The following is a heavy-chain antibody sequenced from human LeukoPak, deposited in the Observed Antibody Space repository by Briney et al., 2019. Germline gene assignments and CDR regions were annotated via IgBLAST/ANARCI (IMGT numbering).Heavy chain of an antibody. D-gene: IGHD3-3*01. J-gene: IGHJ5*02. CDR2: IYSGGST. V-gene: IGHV3-53*01. Sequence: GGSLRLSCAASGFTVSSNYMSWVRQAPGKGLGWVSVIYSGGSTYYADSVKGRSTISRDNSKNTLYLQMNSLRAEDTAVYYCAMTIFGVVINQTWGQGTLVTVSS. CDR1: GFTVSSNY. CDR3: AMTIFGVVINQT.